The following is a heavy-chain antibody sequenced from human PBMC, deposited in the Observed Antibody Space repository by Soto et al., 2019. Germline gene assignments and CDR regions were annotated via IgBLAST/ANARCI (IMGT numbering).Heavy chain of an antibody. D-gene: IGHD5-12*01. CDR3: AKGGGYGHGH. CDR2: ISPRRGDH. J-gene: IGHJ4*02. CDR1: GYNFSAHY. Sequence: QLVQSGAEVTKPGASVKVSCKTSGYNFSAHYIHWVRQPPGQGLEWMGWISPRRGDHHSAYKFQARLTLTTATATTTAFMHLSGLRVNDTAVYYCAKGGGYGHGHWGQGTPIIVSS. V-gene: IGHV1-2*02.